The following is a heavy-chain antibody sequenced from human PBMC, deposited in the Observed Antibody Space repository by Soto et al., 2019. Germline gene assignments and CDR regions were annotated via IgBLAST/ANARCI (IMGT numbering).Heavy chain of an antibody. CDR3: ARDIRGYGMDV. J-gene: IGHJ6*02. D-gene: IGHD3-10*01. V-gene: IGHV3-11*01. CDR2: TSDSGSPL. CDR1: GFDFGDYY. Sequence: GGSLRLSCAASGFDFGDYYMSWSRLAPGKGLEWISYTSDSGSPLYYADSVKGRFSISRDNVKNSVYLQMNNLRADDTALYFCARDIRGYGMDVWGQGTTVTVSS.